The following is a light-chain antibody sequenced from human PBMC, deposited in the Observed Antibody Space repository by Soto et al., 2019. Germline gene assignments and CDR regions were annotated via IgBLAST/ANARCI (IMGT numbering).Light chain of an antibody. J-gene: IGKJ5*01. CDR2: AAS. CDR3: QQANSFRPN. V-gene: IGKV1D-12*01. CDR1: QGISSW. Sequence: IQMTQSPSSVSASVGDRVTITCRASQGISSWLGWYQQKPGKAPKLLIYAASSLQSGVPSRFSGSGSGTEFTLTIRSLQPEDFATYYCQQANSFRPNFGQGTRLEI.